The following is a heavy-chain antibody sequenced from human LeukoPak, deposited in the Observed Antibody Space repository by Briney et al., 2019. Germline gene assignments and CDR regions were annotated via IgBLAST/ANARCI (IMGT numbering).Heavy chain of an antibody. J-gene: IGHJ4*02. D-gene: IGHD3-22*01. Sequence: GGSLGLSCAASGFTISSYAMSWVRQAPGKGLEWVSSFSSGASTDYADSVKGRFTISRDNPKNTVYLQMNSLRAEDTAVYYCAKQRVSNGYYYFDYWGQGTLVTVSS. CDR2: FSSGAST. CDR3: AKQRVSNGYYYFDY. V-gene: IGHV3-23*01. CDR1: GFTISSYA.